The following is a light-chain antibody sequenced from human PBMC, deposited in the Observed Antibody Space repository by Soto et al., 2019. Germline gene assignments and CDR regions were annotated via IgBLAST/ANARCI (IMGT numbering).Light chain of an antibody. CDR1: QSVSSSY. J-gene: IGKJ1*01. V-gene: IGKV3-20*01. Sequence: EIVLTQSPGTLSLSPGERATLSCRASQSVSSSYLAWYQQKPGQAPRLLIYGASSRATGIPDRFSGSGSGTDFTLTISQMEPEDFTVYYWHENRSSQTFRQGTKVEIK. CDR2: GAS. CDR3: HENRSSQT.